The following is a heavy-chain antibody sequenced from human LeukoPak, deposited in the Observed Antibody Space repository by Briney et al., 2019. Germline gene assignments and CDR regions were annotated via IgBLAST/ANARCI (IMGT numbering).Heavy chain of an antibody. V-gene: IGHV1-2*02. J-gene: IGHJ6*03. CDR3: ARDAIAAAGTQLPYYYYYMDV. CDR1: EYTFTGYY. D-gene: IGHD6-13*01. Sequence: ASVKVSCKASEYTFTGYYMHWVRQAPGQGLEWMGWVNPNSGGTNYAQKFQGRVTMTRDTSISTAYMELSRLRSDDTAVYYCARDAIAAAGTQLPYYYYYMDVWGKGTTVTISS. CDR2: VNPNSGGT.